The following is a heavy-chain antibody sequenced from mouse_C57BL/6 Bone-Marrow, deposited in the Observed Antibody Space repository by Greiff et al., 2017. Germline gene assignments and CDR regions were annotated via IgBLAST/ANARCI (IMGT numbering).Heavy chain of an antibody. CDR3: AKNDYGSRWYFDV. Sequence: QVQLKESGPGLVQPSPSLSITCTVSGFSLTSYGVHWVRQSPGKGLEWLGVIWRGGSTDYNAAFMSRLSITKDNSKSQVFFKMNSLQADDTAIYYCAKNDYGSRWYFDVWGTGTTVTVSS. D-gene: IGHD1-1*01. CDR2: IWRGGST. J-gene: IGHJ1*03. V-gene: IGHV2-5*01. CDR1: GFSLTSYG.